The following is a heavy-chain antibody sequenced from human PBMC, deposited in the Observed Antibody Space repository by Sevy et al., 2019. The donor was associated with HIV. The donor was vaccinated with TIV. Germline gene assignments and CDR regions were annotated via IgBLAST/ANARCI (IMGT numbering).Heavy chain of an antibody. J-gene: IGHJ3*01. CDR1: GFTFGDYA. Sequence: GGSLRLSCTASGFTFGDYAMSWFRQAPGKGLEWVGFIRSKTYGGTTEYAASMKGRFTISRDDSKSIAYLQMNSLKTXXXXXXXXXXXXXXXXXXQPDAFDFWGQGTMVTVSS. CDR3: XXXXXXXXXXQPDAFDF. CDR2: IRSKTYGGTT. V-gene: IGHV3-49*03.